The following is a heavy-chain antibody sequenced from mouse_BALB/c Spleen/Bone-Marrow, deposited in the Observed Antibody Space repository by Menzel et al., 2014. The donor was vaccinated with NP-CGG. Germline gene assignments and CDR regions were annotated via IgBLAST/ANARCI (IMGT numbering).Heavy chain of an antibody. Sequence: EVKLVESGGGLVQPGGSRKLSCAASGFTFSSFGVHWVRQAPEKGLAWVAYISSGSSTLYYADTVKGRFTISRDNPKNTLFLQMTSLRSEDTAMYYCASLTYYAMDYWGQGTSVTVSS. CDR2: ISSGSSTL. CDR1: GFTFSSFG. V-gene: IGHV5-17*02. CDR3: ASLTYYAMDY. J-gene: IGHJ4*01.